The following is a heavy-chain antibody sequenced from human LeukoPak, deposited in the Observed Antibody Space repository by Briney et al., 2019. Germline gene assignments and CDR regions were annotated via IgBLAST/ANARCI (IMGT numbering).Heavy chain of an antibody. V-gene: IGHV3-21*01. D-gene: IGHD6-6*01. Sequence: TGGSLRLSCAASGFTFSSYSMNWVRQAPGKGLGWVSSISSSSSYIYYADSVKGRFTISRDNAKYSLYLQMNSLRAEDTAVYYCASPLYSSSSVWGQGTLVTVSS. CDR2: ISSSSSYI. CDR3: ASPLYSSSSV. CDR1: GFTFSSYS. J-gene: IGHJ4*02.